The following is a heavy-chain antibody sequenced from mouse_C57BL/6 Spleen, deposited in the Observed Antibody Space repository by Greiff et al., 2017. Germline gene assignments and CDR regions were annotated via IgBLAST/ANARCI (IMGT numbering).Heavy chain of an antibody. V-gene: IGHV1-80*01. CDR1: GYAFSSSW. J-gene: IGHJ3*01. D-gene: IGHD2-4*01. CDR3: AIYYDYGAY. CDR2: IYPGDGDT. Sequence: VQLKESGAELVKPGASVKISCKASGYAFSSSWMNWVKQRPGKGLAWIGQIYPGDGDTNYNGKFKGKDTLTADKTSSTAYMHLSILTAEDSAVYFCAIYYDYGAYWGQGTLVTVSA.